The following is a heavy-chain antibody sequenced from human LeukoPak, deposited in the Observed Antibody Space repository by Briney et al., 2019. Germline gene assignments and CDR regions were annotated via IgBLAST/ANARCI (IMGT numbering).Heavy chain of an antibody. V-gene: IGHV3-74*01. Sequence: PGGSLRLSCAASGFTFSSYWMHWVRQAPGKGLVWVSRINSDGINTSYADSVKGRFTISRDNAKNSLYLQMNSLRAEDTALYFCARDATTEPGTVYMDVWGKGTTVTISS. CDR1: GFTFSSYW. CDR3: ARDATTEPGTVYMDV. D-gene: IGHD6-13*01. J-gene: IGHJ6*03. CDR2: INSDGINT.